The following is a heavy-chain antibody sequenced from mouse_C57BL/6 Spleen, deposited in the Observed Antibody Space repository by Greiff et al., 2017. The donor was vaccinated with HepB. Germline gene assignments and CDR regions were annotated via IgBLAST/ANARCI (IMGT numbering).Heavy chain of an antibody. CDR3: GRGGCDGYFY. CDR2: ISDGGSYT. D-gene: IGHD2-3*01. Sequence: EVQRVESGGGLVKPGGSLKLSCAASGFTFSSYAMYWVRQTPEKSLEWVATISDGGSYTYYPDNVKGRFTISRDNTKNNLYLQMSHLKSEDTAMYYCGRGGCDGYFYWGQGTLVTVSA. V-gene: IGHV5-4*01. J-gene: IGHJ3*01. CDR1: GFTFSSYA.